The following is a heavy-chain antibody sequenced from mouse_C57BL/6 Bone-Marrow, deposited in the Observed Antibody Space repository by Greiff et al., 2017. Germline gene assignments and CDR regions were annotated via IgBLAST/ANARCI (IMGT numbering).Heavy chain of an antibody. Sequence: VQLQQSGAELARPGASVKLSCKASGYTFTSYGISWVKQRTGQGLEWIGEIYPRSGNTYYNEKFKGKATLTADKSSSTAYMELRSLTSEDSAVYFCARIFTTVVAWYFDVWGTGTTVTVSS. CDR1: GYTFTSYG. CDR2: IYPRSGNT. D-gene: IGHD1-1*01. V-gene: IGHV1-81*01. CDR3: ARIFTTVVAWYFDV. J-gene: IGHJ1*03.